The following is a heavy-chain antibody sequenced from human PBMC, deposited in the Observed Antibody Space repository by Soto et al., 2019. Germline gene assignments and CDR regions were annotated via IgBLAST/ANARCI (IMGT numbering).Heavy chain of an antibody. CDR1: GFIFTKHW. V-gene: IGHV3-7*01. Sequence: ESLLLSCVVSGFIFTKHWMGGARQVAGKGLEWLANINEDGSEKNYVDSVKGRFTISRDNAKNSLYLQMSSLRAEDTAVYYCARCGSYGFVWFYYYAMDVWGQGTAVTVSS. J-gene: IGHJ6*02. CDR3: ARCGSYGFVWFYYYAMDV. D-gene: IGHD5-18*01. CDR2: INEDGSEK.